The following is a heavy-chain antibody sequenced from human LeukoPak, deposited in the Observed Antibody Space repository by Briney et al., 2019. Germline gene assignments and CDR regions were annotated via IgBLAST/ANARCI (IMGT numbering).Heavy chain of an antibody. V-gene: IGHV4-30-2*01. J-gene: IGHJ4*02. Sequence: PSETLSLTCTVSGGSISSGGYYWSWIRQPPGKGLEWIGYIYHSGSTYYNPSLKSRVTISVDRSKNQFSLKLSSVTAADTAVYYCARAIKYYDILTGEDYFDYWGQGTLVTVSS. CDR1: GGSISSGGYY. D-gene: IGHD3-9*01. CDR3: ARAIKYYDILTGEDYFDY. CDR2: IYHSGST.